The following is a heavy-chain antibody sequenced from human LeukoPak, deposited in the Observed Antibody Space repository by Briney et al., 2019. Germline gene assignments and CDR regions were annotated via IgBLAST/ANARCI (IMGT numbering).Heavy chain of an antibody. V-gene: IGHV4-30-4*01. Sequence: SETLSLTCTVSGDSISSYYWSWIRQPPGKGLEWIGYIYYSGSTYYNPSLKSRVTISVDTSKNQFSLKLSSVTAADTAVYYCARERTDQYSYYDSSGYPDYWGQGTLVTVSS. D-gene: IGHD3-22*01. J-gene: IGHJ4*02. CDR1: GDSISSYY. CDR3: ARERTDQYSYYDSSGYPDY. CDR2: IYYSGST.